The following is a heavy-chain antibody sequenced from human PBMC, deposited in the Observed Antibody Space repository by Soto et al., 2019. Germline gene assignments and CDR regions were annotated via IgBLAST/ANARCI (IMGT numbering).Heavy chain of an antibody. D-gene: IGHD2-21*01. CDR1: GASIITTYY. V-gene: IGHV4-39*01. CDR2: VYYSGAT. J-gene: IGHJ6*02. Sequence: NPSETLSLTCSVSGASIITTYYWGWIRQTPGKGLEWIGSVYYSGATFYNPSLKSRVTILVDTSKSQFSLMLGSVTAADTAVYYCARHDWARFYGMDVWGQGTTVTVSS. CDR3: ARHDWARFYGMDV.